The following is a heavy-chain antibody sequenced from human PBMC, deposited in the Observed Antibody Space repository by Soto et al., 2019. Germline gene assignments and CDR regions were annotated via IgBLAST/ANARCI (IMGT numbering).Heavy chain of an antibody. V-gene: IGHV4-59*11. Sequence: SETLSLTCTVSGGSINSISNHYCSWIRLPPGKGLEWIGYISKSGFTSYNPSLKSRVILSVDTSKNQCSLKLTSVTAADTAVYYCARDVTTVVRGNYYYGMDVWGQGTTVTVSS. CDR3: ARDVTTVVRGNYYYGMDV. D-gene: IGHD4-17*01. CDR1: GGSINSISNHY. CDR2: ISKSGFT. J-gene: IGHJ6*02.